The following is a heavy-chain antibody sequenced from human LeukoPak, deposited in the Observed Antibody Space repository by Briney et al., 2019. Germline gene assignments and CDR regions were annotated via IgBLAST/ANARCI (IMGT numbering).Heavy chain of an antibody. D-gene: IGHD2-2*01. CDR2: ISTSSSAI. J-gene: IGHJ6*02. CDR1: GFTFSTSS. Sequence: GGSLRLSCAASGFTFSTSSMNWVRQAPGKGLEWISYISTSSSAIYYADSVKGRFTISRDNARNSLYLQMNSLRAEDTAVYYCAKDGADCSSSSCYVGGFNYYYGMDVWGQGTTVTVSS. CDR3: AKDGADCSSSSCYVGGFNYYYGMDV. V-gene: IGHV3-48*04.